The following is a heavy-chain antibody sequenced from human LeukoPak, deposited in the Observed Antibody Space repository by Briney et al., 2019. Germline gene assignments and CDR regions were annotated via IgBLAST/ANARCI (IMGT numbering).Heavy chain of an antibody. CDR1: GFTFSNAW. J-gene: IGHJ4*02. Sequence: GGSLRLSCAASGFTFSNAWMSWVRQAPGKGLEWVGRIKSKSDGGTTDYAAPVKGRFTISRDDSKNTLSLQMNSLKTEDTAVYYCTTITMIREHEDYWGQGTLVTVSS. V-gene: IGHV3-15*01. CDR2: IKSKSDGGTT. CDR3: TTITMIREHEDY. D-gene: IGHD3-10*01.